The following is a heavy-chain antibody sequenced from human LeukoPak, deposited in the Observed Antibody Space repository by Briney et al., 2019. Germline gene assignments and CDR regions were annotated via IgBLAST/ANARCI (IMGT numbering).Heavy chain of an antibody. CDR2: IKQDGSEK. Sequence: PGGSLRLSCAASGFTFSSYWMSWVRQAPGKGLEWVANIKQDGSEKYYVDSVKGRFSISRDNAKNSLYLQINDPRAEDSAVYYCARDAYGGNSGTYYFDSWGQGTLVTVS. CDR3: ARDAYGGNSGTYYFDS. J-gene: IGHJ4*02. CDR1: GFTFSSYW. D-gene: IGHD4-23*01. V-gene: IGHV3-7*01.